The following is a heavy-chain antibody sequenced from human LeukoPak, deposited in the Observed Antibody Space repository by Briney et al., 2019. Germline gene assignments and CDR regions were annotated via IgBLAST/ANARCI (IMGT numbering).Heavy chain of an antibody. CDR1: GFTFSSYA. J-gene: IGHJ4*02. Sequence: GGSLRLSCAASGFTFSSYAMSWVRQAPGRGPEWVSAISGSGGTTYYADSVEGRLTISRDNSKNTLYLQMNSLRAEDTAIYYCAKDRGGEVATGYWGQGTLVIVSS. CDR2: ISGSGGTT. V-gene: IGHV3-23*01. CDR3: AKDRGGEVATGY. D-gene: IGHD4-17*01.